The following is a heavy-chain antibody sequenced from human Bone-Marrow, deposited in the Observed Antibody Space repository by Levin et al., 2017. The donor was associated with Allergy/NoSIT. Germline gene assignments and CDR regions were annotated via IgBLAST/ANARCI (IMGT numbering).Heavy chain of an antibody. CDR1: GFTFNNYA. D-gene: IGHD3-9*01. CDR3: ARAGGTYYDILTGYYIFDS. J-gene: IGHJ4*02. Sequence: GGSLRLSCAASGFTFNNYAMTWVRQAPGKGLEWVSAITGSSGNTFYGDSVKGRFTISRDNSQNTLYLQMKSLRADDTAVYYCARAGGTYYDILTGYYIFDSWGQGILVTVSS. CDR2: ITGSSGNT. V-gene: IGHV3-23*01.